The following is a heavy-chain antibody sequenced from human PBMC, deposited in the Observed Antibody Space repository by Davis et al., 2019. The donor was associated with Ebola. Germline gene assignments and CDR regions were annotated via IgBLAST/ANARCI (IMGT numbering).Heavy chain of an antibody. CDR3: ASLYDFWSGRYDY. J-gene: IGHJ4*02. D-gene: IGHD3-3*01. V-gene: IGHV3-21*01. CDR2: ISSSSSYI. Sequence: GESLKISCAASGFTFSSYSINWVRQAPGKGLEWVSSISSSSSYIYYADSVKGRFTISRDNAKNSLYLQMNSLRAEDTAVYYCASLYDFWSGRYDYWGQGTLVTVSS. CDR1: GFTFSSYS.